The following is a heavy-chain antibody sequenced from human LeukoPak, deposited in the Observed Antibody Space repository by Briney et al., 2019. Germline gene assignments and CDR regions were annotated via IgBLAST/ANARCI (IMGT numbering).Heavy chain of an antibody. Sequence: SQTLSLTCAISGDSVSSNSAAWNWIRQSPSRGLEWLGRTYYRSKWNTDYAASVQNRITINPDTSTNQFSLQLKSATPEDTAVYYCSRQRSTSTYYFGLDVWGQGTTVTVSS. CDR3: SRQRSTSTYYFGLDV. D-gene: IGHD6-6*01. CDR1: GDSVSSNSAA. J-gene: IGHJ6*02. CDR2: TYYRSKWNT. V-gene: IGHV6-1*01.